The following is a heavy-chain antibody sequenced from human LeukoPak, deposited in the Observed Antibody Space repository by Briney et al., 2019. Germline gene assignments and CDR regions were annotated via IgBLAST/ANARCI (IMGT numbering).Heavy chain of an antibody. V-gene: IGHV4-59*11. CDR1: GGSISSHY. Sequence: SETLSLTCTVSGGSISSHYWTWIRQSPGKGLEWIGDISNSGSTSYNPSIKSRVTISIDTSKNQFSLKLSSVTAADTAVYYCGRDALVGYFSYYYMDVWGKGTTVTVSS. J-gene: IGHJ6*03. D-gene: IGHD2-15*01. CDR3: GRDALVGYFSYYYMDV. CDR2: ISNSGST.